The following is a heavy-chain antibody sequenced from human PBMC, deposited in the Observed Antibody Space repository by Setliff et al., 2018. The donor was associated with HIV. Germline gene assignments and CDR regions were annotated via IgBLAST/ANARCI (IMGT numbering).Heavy chain of an antibody. D-gene: IGHD6-13*01. Sequence: GGSLRLSCAASGFTFSSYAMTWVRQAPGKGLEWVSSISNNGGKTYCADSEKGRFTISRDNSKNTLYLQMNSLRAADTAVYYCAKDAFPVSNTWYGGIDCWGQGTLVTVSS. V-gene: IGHV3-23*01. CDR2: ISNNGGKT. J-gene: IGHJ4*02. CDR1: GFTFSSYA. CDR3: AKDAFPVSNTWYGGIDC.